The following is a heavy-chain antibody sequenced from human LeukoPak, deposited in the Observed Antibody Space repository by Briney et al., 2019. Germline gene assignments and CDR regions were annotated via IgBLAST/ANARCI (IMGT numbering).Heavy chain of an antibody. V-gene: IGHV4-59*12. CDR3: ARRPMVRGIFDY. Sequence: SETLSLTCTVSGDSISGYYWSWIRQPPGKGLEWIGYIYYNGITNYNPSLKSRVTISVDTSKNQFSLKLSSVTAADTAVYYCARRPMVRGIFDYWGQGTLVTVSS. CDR2: IYYNGIT. CDR1: GDSISGYY. D-gene: IGHD3-10*01. J-gene: IGHJ4*02.